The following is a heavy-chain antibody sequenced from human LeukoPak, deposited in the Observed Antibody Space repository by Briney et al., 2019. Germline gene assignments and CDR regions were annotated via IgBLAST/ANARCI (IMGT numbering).Heavy chain of an antibody. CDR2: INPSGGST. D-gene: IGHD1-1*01. Sequence: GASVKVSRKASGYTFTSYYMHWVRQAPGQGLEWMGIINPSGGSTSYAQKFQGRVTMTRDTSTSTVYMELSSLRSEDTAVYYCARDLRYNWNHGAFDIWGQGTMVTVSS. J-gene: IGHJ3*02. V-gene: IGHV1-46*03. CDR3: ARDLRYNWNHGAFDI. CDR1: GYTFTSYY.